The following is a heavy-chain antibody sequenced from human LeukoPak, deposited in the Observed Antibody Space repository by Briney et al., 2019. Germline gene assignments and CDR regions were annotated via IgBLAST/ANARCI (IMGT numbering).Heavy chain of an antibody. J-gene: IGHJ3*02. CDR1: GFTFSSYS. D-gene: IGHD3-9*01. Sequence: KPGGSLRLSCAASGFTFSSYSMNWVRQAPGKGLEWVSSISSSSSYIYYADSVKGRFTISRDNAKNSLYLQMNSLRAEDTAVYYCARARCALYDILTGCATPDAFDIWGQGTMVTVSS. CDR2: ISSSSSYI. V-gene: IGHV3-21*01. CDR3: ARARCALYDILTGCATPDAFDI.